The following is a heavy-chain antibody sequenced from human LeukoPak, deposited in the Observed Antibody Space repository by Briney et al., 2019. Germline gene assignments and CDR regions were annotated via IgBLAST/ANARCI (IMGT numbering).Heavy chain of an antibody. CDR2: IYYSGST. V-gene: IGHV4-30-4*01. CDR3: ARGPSSSSWYGNDAFDI. CDR1: GGSISSGDYY. Sequence: SETLSLTCTVSGGSISSGDYYWSWIRQPPGKGLEWIGYIYYSGSTYYNPSLKSRVTISVDTSKNQFSLKLSSVTAADTAVYYCARGPSSSSWYGNDAFDIWGQGTMVTVSS. D-gene: IGHD6-13*01. J-gene: IGHJ3*02.